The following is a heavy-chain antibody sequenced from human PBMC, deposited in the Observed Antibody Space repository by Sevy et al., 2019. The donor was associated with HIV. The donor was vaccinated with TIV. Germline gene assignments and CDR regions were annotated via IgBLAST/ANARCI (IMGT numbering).Heavy chain of an antibody. J-gene: IGHJ3*02. Sequence: SETLSLTCTVSGGSISSYYWSWIRQPPGKGLEWIGYIYYSGSTNYNPSLKSRVTISVDTSKNQFSLKLSSVTAADTAVYYCARLYYYDSSGSDAFDIWGQWTMVTVSS. D-gene: IGHD3-22*01. CDR2: IYYSGST. CDR3: ARLYYYDSSGSDAFDI. CDR1: GGSISSYY. V-gene: IGHV4-59*01.